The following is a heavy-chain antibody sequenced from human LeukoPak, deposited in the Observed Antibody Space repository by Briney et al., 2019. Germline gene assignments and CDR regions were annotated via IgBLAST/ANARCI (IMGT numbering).Heavy chain of an antibody. CDR2: ISGSSSSI. D-gene: IGHD3-10*01. V-gene: IGHV3-21*01. CDR3: ARGPGSGRNYNWFDP. J-gene: IGHJ5*02. Sequence: GGSLRLSCAASGFTFGSYSMNWVRQAPGKGLEWVSSISGSSSSIYYADSVKGRFTISKNSLYLQMNSLRAEDTAVYYCARGPGSGRNYNWFDPWGQGTLVTVSS. CDR1: GFTFGSYS.